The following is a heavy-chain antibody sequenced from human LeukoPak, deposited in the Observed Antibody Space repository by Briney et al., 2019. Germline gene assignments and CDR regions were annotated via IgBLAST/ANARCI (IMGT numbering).Heavy chain of an antibody. V-gene: IGHV4-39*01. D-gene: IGHD3-16*01. Sequence: PSETLSLTCTVSGGSISSSSYYWGWIRQPPGKGLEWIGSIYYSGSTYYNPSLKSRVTISVDTSKNQFSPKLSSVTAADTAVYYCARHGDYWGSSYNWFDPWGQGTLATVSS. CDR1: GGSISSSSYY. CDR3: ARHGDYWGSSYNWFDP. J-gene: IGHJ5*02. CDR2: IYYSGST.